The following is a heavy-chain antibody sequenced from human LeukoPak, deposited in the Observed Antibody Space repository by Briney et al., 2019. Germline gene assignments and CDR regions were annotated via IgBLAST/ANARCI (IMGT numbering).Heavy chain of an antibody. CDR2: IIPIFGTA. J-gene: IGHJ4*02. CDR1: GGTFSSYA. CDR3: ARGRGAVAPLPS. D-gene: IGHD6-19*01. Sequence: SVKVSCKASGGTFSSYAISLVRQAPGQGLEWMGGIIPIFGTANYAQKFQGRVTITTDESTSTAYMELSSLRSEDTAVYYCARGRGAVAPLPSWGQGTLVTVSS. V-gene: IGHV1-69*05.